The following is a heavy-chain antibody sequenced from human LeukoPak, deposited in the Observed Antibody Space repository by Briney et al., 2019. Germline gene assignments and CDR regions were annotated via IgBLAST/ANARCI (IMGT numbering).Heavy chain of an antibody. Sequence: GSAVNVSYKASGYTVTGYYMHWLQQAPGQGLAGMEWINPNSGGTNYGQNFQGRVTMNRDTSISTAYMELSRMRSDDTAVYYCAREVEWEPHYFDYWGQGTLVTVSS. V-gene: IGHV1-2*02. D-gene: IGHD1-26*01. CDR2: INPNSGGT. CDR3: AREVEWEPHYFDY. CDR1: GYTVTGYY. J-gene: IGHJ4*02.